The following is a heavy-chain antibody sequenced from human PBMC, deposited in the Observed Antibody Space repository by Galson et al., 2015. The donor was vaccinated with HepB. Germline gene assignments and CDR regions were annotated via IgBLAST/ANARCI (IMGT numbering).Heavy chain of an antibody. CDR3: ARDKRQWEIDY. CDR1: GFTFSSYA. J-gene: IGHJ4*02. Sequence: SLRLSCAASGFTFSSYAMHWIRQAPGKGLEWVAVISYDGSNKYYADSVKGRFTISRDNSKNTLYLQMNSLRAEDTAVYYCARDKRQWEIDYWGQGTLVTVSS. V-gene: IGHV3-30*04. D-gene: IGHD1-26*01. CDR2: ISYDGSNK.